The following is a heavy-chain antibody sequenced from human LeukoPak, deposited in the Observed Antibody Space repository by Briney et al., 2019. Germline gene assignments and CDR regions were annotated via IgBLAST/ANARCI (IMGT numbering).Heavy chain of an antibody. CDR3: ARDVTRGYSNVYMDV. J-gene: IGHJ6*03. CDR2: IIPIFGTV. Sequence: ASVKVSCKASGYTFTSYDINWVRQAPGQGLEGMGGIIPIFGTVNYAQKFQGRVTITADKSTNTAYIELSSLRSEDTAVYYCARDVTRGYSNVYMDVWDEGTTVTVSS. V-gene: IGHV1-69*06. CDR1: GYTFTSYD. D-gene: IGHD5-12*01.